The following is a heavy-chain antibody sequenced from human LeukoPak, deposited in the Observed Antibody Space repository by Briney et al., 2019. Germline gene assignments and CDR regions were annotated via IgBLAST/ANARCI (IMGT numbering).Heavy chain of an antibody. V-gene: IGHV4-59*01. CDR1: SGSISGYY. CDR3: ARWDCSSGTCFHLDY. Sequence: SETLSLTCTVSSGSISGYYWGWIRQPPGGTLEYIGHIYYTGKPDYNPSLKSRVTMSVDTSKNQFSLRLSSVTAADTAVYYCARWDCSSGTCFHLDYWGQGTWSPSPQ. J-gene: IGHJ4*02. CDR2: IYYTGKP. D-gene: IGHD6-19*01.